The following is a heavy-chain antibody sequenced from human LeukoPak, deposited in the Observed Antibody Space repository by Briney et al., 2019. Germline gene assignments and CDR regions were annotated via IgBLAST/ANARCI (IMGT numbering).Heavy chain of an antibody. CDR3: AKTTVGYSSGRYPGWPADC. D-gene: IGHD6-19*01. CDR2: SFGRVGCT. Sequence: GGSLRLSCAASGFTFNTYAIYWVRQAPGKGLGWVSVSFGRVGCTYYADSVKGRFTISRDNSKNTVYLQMNSLTADDTAVYYCAKTTVGYSSGRYPGWPADCWGQGTLVTISP. J-gene: IGHJ4*02. V-gene: IGHV3-23*01. CDR1: GFTFNTYA.